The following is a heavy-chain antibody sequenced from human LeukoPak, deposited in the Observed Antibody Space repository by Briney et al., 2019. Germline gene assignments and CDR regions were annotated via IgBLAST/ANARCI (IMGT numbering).Heavy chain of an antibody. CDR1: GFSFTSYA. J-gene: IGHJ5*02. CDR3: ARENYDILTGYISFFDP. CDR2: IYYSGST. D-gene: IGHD3-9*01. Sequence: GSLRLSCAASGFSFTSYAMSWVRQAPGKGLEWIGYIYYSGSTNYNPSLKSRVTISVDTSKNQFSLKLSSVTAAGTAVYYCARENYDILTGYISFFDPWGQGTLVTVSS. V-gene: IGHV4-59*01.